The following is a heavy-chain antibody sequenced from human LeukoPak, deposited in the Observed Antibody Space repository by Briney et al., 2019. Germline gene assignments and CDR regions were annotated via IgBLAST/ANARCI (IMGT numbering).Heavy chain of an antibody. CDR1: GYTFTSHF. CDR3: ARAYDYGDYDDY. J-gene: IGHJ4*02. V-gene: IGHV1-46*01. D-gene: IGHD4-17*01. CDR2: INPSGGST. Sequence: ASVKVSCKASGYTFTSHFMHWVRQAPGQGLEWMGIINPSGGSTSYAQKLQGRVTMTTDTSTSTAYMELRSLRSDDTAVYYCARAYDYGDYDDYWGQGTLVTVSS.